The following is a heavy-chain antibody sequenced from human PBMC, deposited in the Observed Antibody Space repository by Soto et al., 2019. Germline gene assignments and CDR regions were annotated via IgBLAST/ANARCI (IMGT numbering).Heavy chain of an antibody. CDR3: ARLYIVRDLYYYDY. D-gene: IGHD3-10*01. CDR1: GYTFPSYG. V-gene: IGHV1-18*01. CDR2: INIYNGNT. Sequence: ASVKVSCKASGYTFPSYGIGWVRQAPGEGLEWMGWINIYNGNTRYAQKLQDRVTLTTDTSTSTGYMELRSLRSDDTAVYFCARLYIVRDLYYYDYWGQGSLVTVSS. J-gene: IGHJ4*02.